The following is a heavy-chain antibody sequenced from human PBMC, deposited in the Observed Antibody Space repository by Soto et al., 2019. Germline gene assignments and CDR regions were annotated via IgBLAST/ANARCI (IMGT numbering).Heavy chain of an antibody. CDR3: ARSPCSGGSCYSGPDY. CDR2: ISAYNGNT. J-gene: IGHJ4*02. D-gene: IGHD2-15*01. V-gene: IGHV1-18*01. Sequence: QVQLVQSGAEVKKPGASVKVSCKASGYTFTSYGISWVRQAPGQGLEWMGWISAYNGNTNYAQKLQGRVTMTTDTSTSTAYMGLRSLRSDDTAVYYCARSPCSGGSCYSGPDYWGQGTLVTVSS. CDR1: GYTFTSYG.